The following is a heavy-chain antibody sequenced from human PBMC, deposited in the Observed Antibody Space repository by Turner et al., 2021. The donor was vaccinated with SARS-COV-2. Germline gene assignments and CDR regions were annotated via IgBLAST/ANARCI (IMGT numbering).Heavy chain of an antibody. CDR2: ISYDGSNK. J-gene: IGHJ4*02. Sequence: QVQLVESWGGVVQPWRSLRLSCAASGFTFSSYVMHWVRQAPGKGLEWVALISYDGSNKYYADSVKGRFTISRDNSKNTLYLQMNSLRAEDTAVYYCAKGEWGSGWSDWGQGTLVTVSS. D-gene: IGHD6-19*01. V-gene: IGHV3-30*18. CDR3: AKGEWGSGWSD. CDR1: GFTFSSYV.